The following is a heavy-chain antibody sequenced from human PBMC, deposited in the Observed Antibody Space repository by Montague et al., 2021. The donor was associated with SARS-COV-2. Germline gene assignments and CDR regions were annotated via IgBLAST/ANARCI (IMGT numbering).Heavy chain of an antibody. D-gene: IGHD3-22*01. Sequence: PALVKPTQTLTLTCTFSGFSLSTSGVGVGWIRQPPGKALEWLAFIDWDDDKYYSTSLKTRLTISKDTSKNQVVLTMTNMDPVDTATYYCARMSYDSSGYPALAFDIWGQGTMVTVSS. V-gene: IGHV2-70*01. CDR2: IDWDDDK. J-gene: IGHJ3*02. CDR3: ARMSYDSSGYPALAFDI. CDR1: GFSLSTSGVG.